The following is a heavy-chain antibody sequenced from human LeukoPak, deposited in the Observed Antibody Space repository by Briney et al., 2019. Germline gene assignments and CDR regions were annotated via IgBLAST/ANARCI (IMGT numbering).Heavy chain of an antibody. V-gene: IGHV4-61*02. J-gene: IGHJ5*02. Sequence: SEALSLTCTVSGGSISSGSYYWSWIRQPAGKGLEWIGRIYTSGSTNYNPPLKSRVTISVDTSKNQFSLKLSSVTAADTAVYYCARGYSSGWYGGTSNNWFDPWGQGTLVTVSS. CDR3: ARGYSSGWYGGTSNNWFDP. CDR1: GGSISSGSYY. CDR2: IYTSGST. D-gene: IGHD6-19*01.